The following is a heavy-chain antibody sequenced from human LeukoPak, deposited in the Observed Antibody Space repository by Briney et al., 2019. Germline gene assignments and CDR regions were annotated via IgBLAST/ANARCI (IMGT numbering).Heavy chain of an antibody. J-gene: IGHJ3*02. Sequence: GRSLRLSCAASGFTFSSYGMHWVRQAPGKGLEWVAVISYDGSNKYYADSVKGRFTISRDNSKNTLYLQMNSLRAEDTAVYYCAKDRCGTSCIYDAFDIWGQGTMVTVSS. D-gene: IGHD2-2*01. CDR1: GFTFSSYG. V-gene: IGHV3-30*18. CDR3: AKDRCGTSCIYDAFDI. CDR2: ISYDGSNK.